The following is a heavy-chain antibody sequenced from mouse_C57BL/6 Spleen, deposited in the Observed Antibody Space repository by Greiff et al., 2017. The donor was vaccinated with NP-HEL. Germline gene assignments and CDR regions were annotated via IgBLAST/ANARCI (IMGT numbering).Heavy chain of an antibody. CDR2: IDPNSGGT. Sequence: QVQLKQPGAELVKPGASVKLSCKASGYTFTSYWMHWVKQRPGRGLEWIGRIDPNSGGTKYNEKFKSKATLTVDKPSSTAYMQVSSLTSEDSAVYYCARGGPYYGPYYYAMDYGVKEPQSPSPQ. V-gene: IGHV1-72*01. D-gene: IGHD1-1*02. CDR3: ARGGPYYGPYYYAMDY. CDR1: GYTFTSYW. J-gene: IGHJ4*01.